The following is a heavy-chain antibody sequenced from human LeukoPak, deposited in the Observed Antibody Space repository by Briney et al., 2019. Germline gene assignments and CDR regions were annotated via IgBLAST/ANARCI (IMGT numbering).Heavy chain of an antibody. J-gene: IGHJ4*02. CDR2: MKKDGSET. CDR3: GRHRSGSGTYFIDY. CDR1: GYTFSSYS. V-gene: IGHV3-7*01. Sequence: SGGSLTLSCVVSGYTFSSYSMIGVRQAPGKGLQWVANMKKDGSETKYAESVKGRFTISRDNTKNSLYLQVNSLRAEDTAVYYCGRHRSGSGTYFIDYWGQGTLVSVSS. D-gene: IGHD3-10*01.